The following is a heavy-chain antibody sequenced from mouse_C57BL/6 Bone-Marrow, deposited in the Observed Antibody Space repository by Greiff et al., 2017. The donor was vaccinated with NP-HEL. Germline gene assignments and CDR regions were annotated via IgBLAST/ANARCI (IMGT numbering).Heavy chain of an antibody. CDR3: ARAYSIYWYFDV. CDR2: TFYSGIT. D-gene: IGHD2-5*01. V-gene: IGHV3-3*01. Sequence: EVQGVESGPSLVRPSQTLSLTCTVTGFSINSDCYWIWIRQFPGNKLEYIGYTFYSGITYYNPSLESRTYITRDTSKNQFSLKLSSVTTEDTATYYCARAYSIYWYFDVWGTGTTVTVSS. J-gene: IGHJ1*03. CDR1: GFSINSDCY.